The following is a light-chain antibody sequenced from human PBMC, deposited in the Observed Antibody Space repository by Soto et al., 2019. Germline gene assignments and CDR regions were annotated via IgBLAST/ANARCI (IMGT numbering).Light chain of an antibody. CDR2: WAS. Sequence: DIVMTQSPDSLAVSLGERATINCKSSQSGLYSSNNKNYLAWYQQKPGQPPKLLIYWASTRESGVPDRFSGSGSGTDFTLTNSSLQAEDVAVYYCQQYYSTPWTFGQGTKVEIK. V-gene: IGKV4-1*01. CDR1: QSGLYSSNNKNY. J-gene: IGKJ1*01. CDR3: QQYYSTPWT.